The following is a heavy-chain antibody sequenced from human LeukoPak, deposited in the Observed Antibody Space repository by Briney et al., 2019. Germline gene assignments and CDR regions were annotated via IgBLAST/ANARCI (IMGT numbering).Heavy chain of an antibody. J-gene: IGHJ6*03. CDR3: TRGSIAYYYMDV. V-gene: IGHV4-61*02. CDR2: IYTSGST. D-gene: IGHD3-22*01. Sequence: SQTLSLTCTVSGGSISSGSYYWSWIRQPAGKGLEWIGRIYTSGSTNYNPSLKSRVTISVDTSKNQFSLKLSSVTAADTAVYYCTRGSIAYYYMDVWGKGTTVTISS. CDR1: GGSISSGSYY.